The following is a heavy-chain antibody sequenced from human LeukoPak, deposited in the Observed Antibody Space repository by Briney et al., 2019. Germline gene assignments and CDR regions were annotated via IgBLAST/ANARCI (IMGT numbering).Heavy chain of an antibody. J-gene: IGHJ6*02. D-gene: IGHD1-26*01. CDR1: DGSISSYY. CDR2: IYYSGST. V-gene: IGHV4-59*01. Sequence: SETLSLTCTVSDGSISSYYWSWIRQPPGKGLEWIGYIYYSGSTNYNPSLKSRVTISVDTSKNQFSLKLSSVTAADTAVYYCAKDSGNYYYYYGMDVWGQGTTVTVSS. CDR3: AKDSGNYYYYYGMDV.